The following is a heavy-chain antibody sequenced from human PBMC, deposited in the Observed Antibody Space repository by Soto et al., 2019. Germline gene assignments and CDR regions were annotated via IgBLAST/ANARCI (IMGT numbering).Heavy chain of an antibody. Sequence: GGSLRLSCAASGFNFSSYALNWVRQAPGKGLEWVSFISSSSYTYYSDSVKGRFTISRDNAKNSLYLQMTSLRAEDTAVYYCAKDRARGSPVSGGLDVWGQGTTVTVSS. D-gene: IGHD2-15*01. CDR1: GFNFSSYA. J-gene: IGHJ6*02. V-gene: IGHV3-21*01. CDR3: AKDRARGSPVSGGLDV. CDR2: ISSSSYT.